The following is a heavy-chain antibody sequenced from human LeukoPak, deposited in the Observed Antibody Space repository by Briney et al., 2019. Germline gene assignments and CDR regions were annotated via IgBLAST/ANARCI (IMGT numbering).Heavy chain of an antibody. Sequence: GLSLRLSCAVSGFTFDDYSTHWVRQAPGKGLEWGSGIRWNRGHIVHTDSVEGRFTISRDNAKNSLYPQMNSLRAEDTALYYCANATGGYCSSTSCRTDFGYWGQVAMVT. CDR3: ANATGGYCSSTSCRTDFGY. CDR1: GFTFDDYS. J-gene: IGHJ4*02. V-gene: IGHV3-9*01. CDR2: IRWNRGHI. D-gene: IGHD2-2*01.